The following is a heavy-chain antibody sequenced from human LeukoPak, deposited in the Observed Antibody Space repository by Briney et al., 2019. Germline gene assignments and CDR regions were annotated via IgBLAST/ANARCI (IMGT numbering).Heavy chain of an antibody. Sequence: SETLSLTCTVSGGSISSSSYYWGWIRQPPGKGLEWIGSIYYSGSTYYNPSLKSRVTISVDTSKNQFSLKLSSVTAADTAVYYCARILAAAATFMGYYYGMDVWGQGTTVTVSS. CDR1: GGSISSSSYY. J-gene: IGHJ6*02. CDR3: ARILAAAATFMGYYYGMDV. D-gene: IGHD6-13*01. CDR2: IYYSGST. V-gene: IGHV4-39*07.